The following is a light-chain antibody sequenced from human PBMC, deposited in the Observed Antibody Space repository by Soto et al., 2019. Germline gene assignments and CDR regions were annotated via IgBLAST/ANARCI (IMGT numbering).Light chain of an antibody. CDR1: QSLLYSSNNKNY. CDR3: KLYYNGPPYA. J-gene: IGKJ2*01. Sequence: DIVMTQSPDSLAESLGQRATFNCNSSQSLLYSSNNKNYLAWYQQKPGQPLRLLIYWPSTGESGVPDRFSSSGSGTALTLTISRVEAEDVAILYCKLYYNGPPYALGQGNKLDIK. CDR2: WPS. V-gene: IGKV4-1*01.